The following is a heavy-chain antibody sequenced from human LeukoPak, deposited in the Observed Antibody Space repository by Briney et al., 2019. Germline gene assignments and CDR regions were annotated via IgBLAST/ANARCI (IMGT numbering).Heavy chain of an antibody. Sequence: SETLSLTCTVSGGSISSYYWSWIRQPPGKGLEWIGYIYYSGSTNYNPSLKSRVTISVDTSKNQFSLKLSSVTAADTAVYYCARNPPGYYDSSGYLWSYYYYGMDVWGQGTTVTVSS. CDR3: ARNPPGYYDSSGYLWSYYYYGMDV. J-gene: IGHJ6*02. CDR1: GGSISSYY. CDR2: IYYSGST. D-gene: IGHD3-22*01. V-gene: IGHV4-59*08.